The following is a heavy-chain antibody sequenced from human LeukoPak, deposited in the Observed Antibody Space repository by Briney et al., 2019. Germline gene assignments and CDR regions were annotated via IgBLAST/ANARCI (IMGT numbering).Heavy chain of an antibody. Sequence: SQTLSLTCTVSGGSISSGGYYWSWIRQHPGKGLEWIGYIDYSGSTYYNPSLKSRVTISVDTSKNQFSLKLSSVTAADTAVYYCARDAYGSGSPLDYWGQGTLVTVSS. CDR1: GGSISSGGYY. CDR3: ARDAYGSGSPLDY. D-gene: IGHD3-10*01. V-gene: IGHV4-31*03. J-gene: IGHJ4*02. CDR2: IDYSGST.